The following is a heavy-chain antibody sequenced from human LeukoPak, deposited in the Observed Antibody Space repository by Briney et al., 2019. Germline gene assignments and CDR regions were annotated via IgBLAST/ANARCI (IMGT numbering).Heavy chain of an antibody. CDR3: ARGTSGLPVDY. CDR1: GGSISSYY. V-gene: IGHV4-59*01. CDR2: IYYTGNT. Sequence: SETLSLTCTLSGGSISSYYWIWIRQPPGKGLEWIGYIYYTGNTNYNPSLKSRVTISVDTSKNLFSLNVNSATAADTAVYYCARGTSGLPVDYWGQGTLVTVSS. D-gene: IGHD2-21*01. J-gene: IGHJ4*02.